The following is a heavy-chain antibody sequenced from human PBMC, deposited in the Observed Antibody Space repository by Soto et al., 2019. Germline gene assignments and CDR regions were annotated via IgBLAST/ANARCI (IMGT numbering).Heavy chain of an antibody. V-gene: IGHV4-59*01. J-gene: IGHJ4*02. CDR2: IYYSGST. Sequence: SETLSLTCTVSGGSISSYYWSWIRQPPGKGLEWIGYIYYSGSTNYNPSLKSRVTISVDTSKNQFSLKLSSVTAADTAVYYCARSQTSGNPTDYWGQGTLVTVSS. D-gene: IGHD1-1*01. CDR1: GGSISSYY. CDR3: ARSQTSGNPTDY.